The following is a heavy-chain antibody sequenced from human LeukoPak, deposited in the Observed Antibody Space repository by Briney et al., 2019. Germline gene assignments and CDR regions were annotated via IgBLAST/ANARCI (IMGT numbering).Heavy chain of an antibody. Sequence: ASVKVSCKASGYTFTGYLMHWVRQARGQGLEWMGWINPNSGGTSYAQKFQDRLTMTRDTSSSTATMELTWLTSVDTPVDYCARDRGTTGWWGWFDPWGQGTLLSVPS. V-gene: IGHV1-2*02. CDR3: ARDRGTTGWWGWFDP. J-gene: IGHJ5*02. CDR1: GYTFTGYL. D-gene: IGHD1-14*01. CDR2: INPNSGGT.